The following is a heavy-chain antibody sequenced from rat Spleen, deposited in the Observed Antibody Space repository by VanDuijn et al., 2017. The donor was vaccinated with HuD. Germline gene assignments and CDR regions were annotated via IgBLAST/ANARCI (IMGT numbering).Heavy chain of an antibody. CDR2: ISPSGGST. D-gene: IGHD1-1*01. Sequence: EVQLVESGGGLVQPGRSLKLSCAASGFTFSNYGMHWIRQAPTKGLEWVASISPSGGSTYYRDSVKGRFTISRDDVKSSLYLQMDSLRSEDTATYYCAREDYSDWYFDFWGPGTLVTVSS. V-gene: IGHV5-19*01. J-gene: IGHJ1*01. CDR3: AREDYSDWYFDF. CDR1: GFTFSNYG.